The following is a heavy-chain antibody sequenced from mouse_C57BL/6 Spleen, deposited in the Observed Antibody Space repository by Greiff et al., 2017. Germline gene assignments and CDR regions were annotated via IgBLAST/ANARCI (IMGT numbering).Heavy chain of an antibody. Sequence: EVQLQESEGGLVQPGSSMKLSCTASGFTFSDYYMAWVRQVPEKGLEWVANINYDGSSTYYLDSLKSRFIISRDNAKNILYLQMSSLKSEDTATYYCARVGDYFDYWGQGTTLTVSS. CDR1: GFTFSDYY. J-gene: IGHJ2*01. CDR2: INYDGSST. V-gene: IGHV5-16*01. CDR3: ARVGDYFDY.